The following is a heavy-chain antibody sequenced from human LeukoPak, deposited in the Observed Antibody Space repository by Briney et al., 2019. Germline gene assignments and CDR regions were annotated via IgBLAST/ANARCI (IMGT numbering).Heavy chain of an antibody. Sequence: SVKVSCKASGYTFTGHYIHWVRQAPGQGLEWMGGIIPIFGTANYAQKFQGRVTITADESTSTAYMELGSLRSEDTAVYYCARFYYDSSGYYGFDYWGQGTLVTVSS. J-gene: IGHJ4*02. CDR1: GYTFTGHY. CDR2: IIPIFGTA. D-gene: IGHD3-22*01. CDR3: ARFYYDSSGYYGFDY. V-gene: IGHV1-69*13.